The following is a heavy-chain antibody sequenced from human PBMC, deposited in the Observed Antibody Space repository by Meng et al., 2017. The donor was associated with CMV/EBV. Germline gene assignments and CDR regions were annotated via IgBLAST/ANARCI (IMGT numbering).Heavy chain of an antibody. D-gene: IGHD1-26*01. J-gene: IGHJ4*02. Sequence: ASVKVSCKASGYTFTGYYMHWVRQAPGQGLEWMGWINPNSGGTNYAQKFQGRVTMTRDTSISTAYMELSRLRSDDTAVYYCARNEYSGSYLKADYWGQGTLVTASS. V-gene: IGHV1-2*02. CDR3: ARNEYSGSYLKADY. CDR1: GYTFTGYY. CDR2: INPNSGGT.